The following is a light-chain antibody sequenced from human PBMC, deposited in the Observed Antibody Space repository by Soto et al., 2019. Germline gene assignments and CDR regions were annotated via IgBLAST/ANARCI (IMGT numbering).Light chain of an antibody. V-gene: IGLV2-14*01. CDR2: EVN. Sequence: QSVLTQPASVSGSPGQSITISCTGTSSDVGYYNQVSWYQHHPGKAPKLMIYEVNNRFSGVSNRFSGPKSGNTASLTISGLQAEDEADYFCCSYTTSSTLVFGTGTKVTVL. CDR3: CSYTTSSTLV. J-gene: IGLJ1*01. CDR1: SSDVGYYNQ.